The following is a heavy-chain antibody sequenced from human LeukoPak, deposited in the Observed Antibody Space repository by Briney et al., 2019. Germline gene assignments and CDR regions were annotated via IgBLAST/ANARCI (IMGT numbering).Heavy chain of an antibody. J-gene: IGHJ4*02. CDR2: ISDTGGST. V-gene: IGHV3-23*01. CDR1: GITLSNYG. CDR3: AKRGVVIRVILVGFHKQAYYFDS. D-gene: IGHD3-22*01. Sequence: GGSLRLSCAVSGITLSNYGMSWVRQAPGKGLEWVAGISDTGGSTNYADSVKGRFTISRDNSKNTLYLQMNSLRAEDTAVYFCAKRGVVIRVILVGFHKQAYYFDSWGQGALVTVSS.